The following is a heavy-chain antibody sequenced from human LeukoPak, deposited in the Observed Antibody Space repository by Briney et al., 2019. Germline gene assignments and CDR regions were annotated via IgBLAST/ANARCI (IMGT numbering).Heavy chain of an antibody. V-gene: IGHV4-34*01. Sequence: SETLSLTCAVYGGSFSGYYWSWIRQPPGKGLEWIGEINHSGSTNYNPSLKSRVTISVDRSKNQFSLKLSSVTAADTAVYYCARDWGTPMAHTDHWGQGTLVTVSS. CDR2: INHSGST. J-gene: IGHJ5*02. CDR3: ARDWGTPMAHTDH. D-gene: IGHD7-27*01. CDR1: GGSFSGYY.